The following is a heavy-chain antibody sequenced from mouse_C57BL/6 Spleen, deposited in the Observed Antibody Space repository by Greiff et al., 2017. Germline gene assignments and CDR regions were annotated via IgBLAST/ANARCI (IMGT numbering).Heavy chain of an antibody. CDR3: SKSITTVVGYWYFDV. V-gene: IGHV1-80*01. CDR1: GYAFSSYW. J-gene: IGHJ1*03. Sequence: QVQLQQSGAELVKPGASVKISCKASGYAFSSYWMNWVKQRPGKGLEWIGQIYPGDGDTNYNGKFKGKATLTADKSSSTAYMQLSSLTSEDSAVYFCSKSITTVVGYWYFDVWGTGTTVTVSS. CDR2: IYPGDGDT. D-gene: IGHD1-1*01.